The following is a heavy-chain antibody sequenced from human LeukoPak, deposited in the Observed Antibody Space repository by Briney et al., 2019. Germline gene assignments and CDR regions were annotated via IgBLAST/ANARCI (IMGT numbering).Heavy chain of an antibody. D-gene: IGHD5-18*01. V-gene: IGHV4-61*02. CDR3: AAGGYSYGYAMGDLDY. CDR2: IYASGTT. J-gene: IGHJ4*02. Sequence: PSETLSLTCTVSGASISSGSYYWSWIRQPAGKGLEWIGRIYASGTTDYNPSLKSRLTIAVDTSKKQFSLKLSSVTAADTAVYYCAAGGYSYGYAMGDLDYWGQGTLVTVSS. CDR1: GASISSGSYY.